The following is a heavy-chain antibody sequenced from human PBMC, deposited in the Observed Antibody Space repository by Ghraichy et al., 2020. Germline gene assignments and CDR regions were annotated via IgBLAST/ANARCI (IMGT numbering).Heavy chain of an antibody. J-gene: IGHJ4*02. V-gene: IGHV4-59*01. D-gene: IGHD6-13*01. CDR3: ARHPAAAADY. Sequence: GSLSLTCTVSGGSISSYYWSWIRQPPGKGLEWIGYIYYSGSTNYNPSLKSRVTISVDTSKNQFSLKLSSVTAADTAMYYCARHPAAAADYWGQGTLVTVSS. CDR1: GGSISSYY. CDR2: IYYSGST.